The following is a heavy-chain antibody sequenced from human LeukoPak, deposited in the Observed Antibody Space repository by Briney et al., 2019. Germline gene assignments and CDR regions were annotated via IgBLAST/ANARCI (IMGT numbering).Heavy chain of an antibody. CDR1: GXSISTYY. J-gene: IGHJ3*02. Sequence: SETLSLTCTVSGXSISTYYWSWLRQPPGKGLEWIGYIYYSGNTNYNPSLKSRVTISVDTSKNQFSLKLSSVTAADTAVYYCARHYAAAGAFDIWGQGTMVTVSS. V-gene: IGHV4-59*08. CDR3: ARHYAAAGAFDI. D-gene: IGHD6-13*01. CDR2: IYYSGNT.